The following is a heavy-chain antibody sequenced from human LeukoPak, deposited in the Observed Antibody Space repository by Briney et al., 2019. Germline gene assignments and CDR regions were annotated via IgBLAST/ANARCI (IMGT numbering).Heavy chain of an antibody. V-gene: IGHV4-4*07. Sequence: SETLSLTCTVSGGSINIYYWSWIRQPAGKGLEWIGRIYTSGSTNYNPSLKSRVTMSVDTSKNQFSLKLSSVTAADTAIYYCARGVGPLYYYGSGIYKGYYYYMDVWGKGTTVTVSS. CDR1: GGSINIYY. J-gene: IGHJ6*03. CDR3: ARGVGPLYYYGSGIYKGYYYYMDV. D-gene: IGHD3-10*01. CDR2: IYTSGST.